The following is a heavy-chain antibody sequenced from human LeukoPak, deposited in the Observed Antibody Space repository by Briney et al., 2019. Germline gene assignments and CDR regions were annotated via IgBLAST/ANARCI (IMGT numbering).Heavy chain of an antibody. CDR2: FNPSGGST. CDR1: GYTFTTYY. J-gene: IGHJ4*02. V-gene: IGHV1-46*01. D-gene: IGHD3-22*01. CDR3: ARAPAYYDSSDYYLY. Sequence: ASVKVSCKASGYTFTTYYMHWVRQAPGQGLEWMGIFNPSGGSTTYAQKFQGRVTMTSDTSTSTAYMELRSLRSDDTAVYYCARAPAYYDSSDYYLYWGQGTLVTVSS.